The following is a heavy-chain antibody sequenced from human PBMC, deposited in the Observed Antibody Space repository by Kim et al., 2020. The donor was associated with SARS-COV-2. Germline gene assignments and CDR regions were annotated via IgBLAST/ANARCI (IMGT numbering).Heavy chain of an antibody. CDR3: AGDPGVVSWLPPFDY. CDR1: GYTFTSYG. V-gene: IGHV1-18*01. D-gene: IGHD2-15*01. CDR2: ISAYNGNT. J-gene: IGHJ4*02. Sequence: ASVKVSCKASGYTFTSYGISWVRQAPGQGLEWMGWISAYNGNTNYAQKLQGRVTMTTDTSTSTAYMELRSLRSDDTAVYYCAGDPGVVSWLPPFDYWGQGTLVTVSS.